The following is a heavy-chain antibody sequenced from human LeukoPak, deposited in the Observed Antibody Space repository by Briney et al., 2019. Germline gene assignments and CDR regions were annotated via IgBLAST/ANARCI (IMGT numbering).Heavy chain of an antibody. Sequence: GASVKVSCKASGYTFTGFYIHWGRQAPGQGLEWMGWINPDSGGTNYAQKFQGRVTMTRDTSIGTAYLELSRLRSDDTAVYYCARVREYYGSGGWFDPWGQGTLVTVSS. V-gene: IGHV1-2*02. CDR2: INPDSGGT. J-gene: IGHJ5*02. CDR1: GYTFTGFY. D-gene: IGHD3-10*01. CDR3: ARVREYYGSGGWFDP.